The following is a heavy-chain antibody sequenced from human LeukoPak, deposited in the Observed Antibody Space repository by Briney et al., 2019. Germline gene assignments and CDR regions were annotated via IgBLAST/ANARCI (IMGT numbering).Heavy chain of an antibody. CDR1: GGSISSGGYY. D-gene: IGHD3-10*01. V-gene: IGHV4-31*03. Sequence: PSETLSLTCSVSGGSISSGGYYWSWIRQHPGKGLEWIGYIYYSGSTYYNPSLKSRVTISVDTSKNQFSLKLSSVTAADTAVYYCARVITWYYYGSGSYVDYWGQGTLVTASS. J-gene: IGHJ4*02. CDR2: IYYSGST. CDR3: ARVITWYYYGSGSYVDY.